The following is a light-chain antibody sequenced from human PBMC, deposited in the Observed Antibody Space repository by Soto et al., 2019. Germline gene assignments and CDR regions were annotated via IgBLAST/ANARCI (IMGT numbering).Light chain of an antibody. Sequence: EVVMTQSPATLSVSPGERATLSCRASESVSRNLAWYQQKPGQAPRLLIYGVSSRATGIPDRFSGRGSGTDFTLTISRLEPEDFAVYYCQQYGTSPPRTFGQGTKVDI. CDR2: GVS. J-gene: IGKJ1*01. V-gene: IGKV3-20*01. CDR1: ESVSRN. CDR3: QQYGTSPPRT.